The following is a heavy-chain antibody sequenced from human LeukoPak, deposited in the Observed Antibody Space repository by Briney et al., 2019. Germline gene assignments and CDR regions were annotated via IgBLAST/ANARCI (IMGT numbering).Heavy chain of an antibody. J-gene: IGHJ4*01. CDR1: GFAFSLYW. CDR3: ANSPMILDGHY. V-gene: IGHV3-7*01. CDR2: INPDGTKT. Sequence: GGSLRLSCAASGFAFSLYWMTWVRQAPGKGLEWVANINPDGTKTSYADFVEGRFSISRDNAKNLLYLQMRSLRAGDTAVYYCANSPMILDGHYWGHGTLVTVSS. D-gene: IGHD3-22*01.